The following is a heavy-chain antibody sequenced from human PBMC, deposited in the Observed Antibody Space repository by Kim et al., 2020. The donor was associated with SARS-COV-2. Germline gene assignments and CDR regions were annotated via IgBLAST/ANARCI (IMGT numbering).Heavy chain of an antibody. CDR2: INHSGST. CDR1: GGSFSGYY. V-gene: IGHV4-34*01. J-gene: IGHJ5*02. Sequence: SETLSLTCAVYGGSFSGYYWSWIRQPPGKGLEWIGEINHSGSTNYNPSLKSRVTISVDTSKNQFSLKLSSVTAADTAVYYCARGRWYSGSRHNWFDPWGQGTLVTVSS. D-gene: IGHD1-26*01. CDR3: ARGRWYSGSRHNWFDP.